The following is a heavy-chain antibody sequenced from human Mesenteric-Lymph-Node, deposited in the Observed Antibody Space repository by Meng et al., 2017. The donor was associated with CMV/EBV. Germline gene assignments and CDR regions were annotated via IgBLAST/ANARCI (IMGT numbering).Heavy chain of an antibody. CDR2: IYYSGST. CDR3: ATNAQTYYDFWSGYRNWFDP. D-gene: IGHD3-3*01. J-gene: IGHJ5*02. Sequence: SETLSLTCTVSGGSISSSSYYWGWIRQPPGKGLEWIGSIYYSGSTYHNPSLKSRVTISVDTSKNQFSLKLSSVTAADTAVYYCATNAQTYYDFWSGYRNWFDPWGQGTLVTVSS. CDR1: GGSISSSSYY. V-gene: IGHV4-39*07.